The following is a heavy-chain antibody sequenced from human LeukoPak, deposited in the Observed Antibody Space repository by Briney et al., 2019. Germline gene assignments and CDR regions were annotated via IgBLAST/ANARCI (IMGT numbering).Heavy chain of an antibody. V-gene: IGHV5-51*01. J-gene: IGHJ3*02. D-gene: IGHD1-26*01. CDR3: ARRVAGSYHDAFDI. CDR2: IYPGDSDT. Sequence: GESLKISCTGSGYSFTSYWIGWVRQMPGKGLEWMGIIYPGDSDTRYSPSFQGQVTISADKSISTAYLQWSSLRASDTAMYYRARRVAGSYHDAFDIWGQGTMATVSS. CDR1: GYSFTSYW.